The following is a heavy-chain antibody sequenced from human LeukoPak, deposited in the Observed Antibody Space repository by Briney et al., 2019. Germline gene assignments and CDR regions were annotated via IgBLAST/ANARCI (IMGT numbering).Heavy chain of an antibody. CDR2: IYYSGST. CDR3: ARLDYSNWAGYYYGMDV. Sequence: SETLSLTCTVSGGSISSYYWSWIRQPPGKGLEWIGYIYYSGSTNYNPSLKSRVTISVDTSKNQFSLKLSSVTAADTAVYYCARLDYSNWAGYYYGMDVWGQGTTVTVSS. D-gene: IGHD4-11*01. V-gene: IGHV4-59*08. CDR1: GGSISSYY. J-gene: IGHJ6*02.